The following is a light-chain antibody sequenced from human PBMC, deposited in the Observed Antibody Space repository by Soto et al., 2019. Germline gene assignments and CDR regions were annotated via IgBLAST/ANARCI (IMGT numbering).Light chain of an antibody. CDR3: QSYNSSLRGSV. CDR2: GNT. J-gene: IGLJ2*01. Sequence: QSVLTQPPSVSGAPGQRVTISCTGSSSNIGAGYDVHWYQHLPGTAPKLLIYGNTNRPSGVPDRFSASKSGTSASLAITGLQAEDEGDYSCQSYNSSLRGSVFGGGTKLTVL. V-gene: IGLV1-40*01. CDR1: SSNIGAGYD.